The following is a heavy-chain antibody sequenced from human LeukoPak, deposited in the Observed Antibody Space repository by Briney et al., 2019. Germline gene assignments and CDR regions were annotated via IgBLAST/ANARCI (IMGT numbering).Heavy chain of an antibody. CDR3: ARDQASAAVGTVYYYHGMDV. CDR2: MNPNSGNT. D-gene: IGHD6-13*01. CDR1: GYTFTSYD. V-gene: IGHV1-8*03. J-gene: IGHJ6*02. Sequence: ASVKVSCKASGYTFTSYDINWVRQATGQGLEWMGWMNPNSGNTGYAQKFQGRVTITRNTSISTAYMELNRLRSDDTAVYYCARDQASAAVGTVYYYHGMDVWGQGTTVTVSS.